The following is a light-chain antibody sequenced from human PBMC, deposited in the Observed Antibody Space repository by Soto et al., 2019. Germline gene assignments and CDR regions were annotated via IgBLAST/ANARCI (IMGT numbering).Light chain of an antibody. CDR2: TNN. CDR3: AAWDDSLNDLV. J-gene: IGLJ3*02. CDR1: SSNIGSNA. Sequence: QSVLTQPPSASGTPGQRVTISCSGASSNIGSNAVNWYQQLPGTAPQLLIYTNNQRPSGVPDRFSGSKSGTSASLAITGLQSEDEADYHCAAWDDSLNDLVFGGGTKVTVL. V-gene: IGLV1-44*01.